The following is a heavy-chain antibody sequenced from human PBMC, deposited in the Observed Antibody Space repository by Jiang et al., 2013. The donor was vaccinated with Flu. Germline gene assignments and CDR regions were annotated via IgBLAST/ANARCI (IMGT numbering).Heavy chain of an antibody. CDR1: GFTFSSYW. D-gene: IGHD6-19*01. CDR3: ARDLDSSGWYGRDIVDY. V-gene: IGHV3-7*01. J-gene: IGHJ4*02. Sequence: QLVESGGGLVQPGGSLRLSCAASGFTFSSYWMSWVRQAPGKGLEWVANIKQDGSEKYYVDSVKGRFTISRDNAKNSLYLQMNSLRAEDTAVYYCARDLDSSGWYGRDIVDYWGQGTLVTVSS. CDR2: IKQDGSEK.